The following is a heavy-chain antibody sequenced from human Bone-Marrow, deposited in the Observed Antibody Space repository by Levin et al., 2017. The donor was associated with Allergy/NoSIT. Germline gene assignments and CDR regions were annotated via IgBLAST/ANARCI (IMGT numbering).Heavy chain of an antibody. CDR2: IRSSSSYT. CDR1: GFTISDYY. CDR3: ARESGQLGYYNYYGMDV. V-gene: IGHV3-11*05. J-gene: IGHJ6*02. D-gene: IGHD6-13*01. Sequence: SGGSLRLSCAASGFTISDYYMSWIRQAPGKGLEWVSYIRSSSSYTNHADFVEGRFTISRDNSKNSLFLQMNSLRAEDTAVYYCARESGQLGYYNYYGMDVWGQGTTVTVSS.